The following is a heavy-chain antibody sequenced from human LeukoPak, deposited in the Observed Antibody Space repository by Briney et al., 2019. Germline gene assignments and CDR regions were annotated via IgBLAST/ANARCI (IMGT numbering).Heavy chain of an antibody. J-gene: IGHJ4*02. CDR2: ISGSGGST. Sequence: GGSLRLSRAASGFTFSSYAMSWVRQAPGKGLEWVSAISGSGGSTYYADSVKGRFTISRDNSKNTLYLQMNSLRAEDTAVYYCAKAEGDCSSTSCLYYFYYWGQGTLVTVSS. V-gene: IGHV3-23*01. D-gene: IGHD2-2*01. CDR1: GFTFSSYA. CDR3: AKAEGDCSSTSCLYYFYY.